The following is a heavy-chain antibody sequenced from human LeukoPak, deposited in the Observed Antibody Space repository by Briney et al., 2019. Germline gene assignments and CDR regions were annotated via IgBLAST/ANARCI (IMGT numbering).Heavy chain of an antibody. CDR1: GFTFSSFW. CDR3: SRDVGPNDR. CDR2: IKQDGSEI. V-gene: IGHV3-7*01. Sequence: GGSLRLSCAASGFTFSSFWMSWVRQAPGKRPEWVANIKQDGSEIYYVDSVKGRFTISRDNAKNLLYLQMNSLRAEDTAMYHCSRDVGPNDRWGQGTLATVSS. J-gene: IGHJ5*02.